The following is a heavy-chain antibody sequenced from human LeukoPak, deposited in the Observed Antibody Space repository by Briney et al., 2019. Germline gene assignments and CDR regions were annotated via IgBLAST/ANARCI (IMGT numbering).Heavy chain of an antibody. CDR1: GGSINSGDYS. J-gene: IGHJ4*02. V-gene: IGHV4-39*01. Sequence: SETLSLTCTVSGGSINSGDYSWAWIRQPPGKGLEWIASIHNSGSTYYNPSLKSRVTLSKDTSKNQFSLILRSLTAADTALYYCASRHGVRGVISFYWGQGTLVTVSS. CDR2: IHNSGST. CDR3: ASRHGVRGVISFY. D-gene: IGHD3-10*01.